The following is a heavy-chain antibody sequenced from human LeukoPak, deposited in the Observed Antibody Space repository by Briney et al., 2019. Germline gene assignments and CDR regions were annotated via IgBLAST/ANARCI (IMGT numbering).Heavy chain of an antibody. D-gene: IGHD5-18*01. CDR1: TFTFSTFW. V-gene: IGHV3-43D*04. CDR2: INWQGGDP. Sequence: GGSLRLSCTISTFTFSTFWMTWVRQAPGKGLEWVALINWQGGDPYYADSVKGRFTISRDNRRNSLFLHMNSLRADDTALYYCARDVSNGQQFFDHWGQGTLVTVSS. J-gene: IGHJ4*02. CDR3: ARDVSNGQQFFDH.